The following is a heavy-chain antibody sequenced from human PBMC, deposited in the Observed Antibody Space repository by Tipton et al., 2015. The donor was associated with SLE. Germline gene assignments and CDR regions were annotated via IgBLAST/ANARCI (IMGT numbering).Heavy chain of an antibody. CDR3: ARGPRSMGGSTRVDT. V-gene: IGHV4-61*01. J-gene: IGHJ4*02. Sequence: TLSLTCTVSGGSVSSGSYSWSWIRQPPGKGLEWIAYIYYSGSTNYNPSLKSRVTISIDTSKNQFSLKLSSVTAADTAVYYCARGPRSMGGSTRVDTWGQGTLATVSS. D-gene: IGHD2-2*01. CDR1: GGSVSSGSYS. CDR2: IYYSGST.